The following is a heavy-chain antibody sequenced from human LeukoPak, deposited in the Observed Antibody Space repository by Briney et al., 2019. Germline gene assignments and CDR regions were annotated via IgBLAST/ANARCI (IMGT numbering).Heavy chain of an antibody. CDR3: ARESHVTREDY. CDR1: GYTFTSHG. J-gene: IGHJ4*02. V-gene: IGHV1-18*01. D-gene: IGHD3-10*01. Sequence: GASVTVSCKASGYTFTSHGISWVRQAPGQGLEWMGWISANDGNTDYPQKLQGRVTMTTDTSTSTAYMELRSLRSDDTAVYYCARESHVTREDYWGQGTLVTVSS. CDR2: ISANDGNT.